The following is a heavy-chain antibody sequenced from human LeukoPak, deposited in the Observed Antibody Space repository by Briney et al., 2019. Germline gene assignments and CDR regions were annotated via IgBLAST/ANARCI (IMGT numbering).Heavy chain of an antibody. CDR3: ARDGQWELPVPYYFDY. D-gene: IGHD1-26*01. Sequence: GASVKVFCKASGGTFSSYTISWVRQAPGQGLEWMGRIIPILCIANYAQKFQVRVTITADKSTSTAYMQLSSLRSEDTAVYYCARDGQWELPVPYYFDYWGQGTLVTVSS. CDR1: GGTFSSYT. J-gene: IGHJ4*02. V-gene: IGHV1-69*04. CDR2: IIPILCIA.